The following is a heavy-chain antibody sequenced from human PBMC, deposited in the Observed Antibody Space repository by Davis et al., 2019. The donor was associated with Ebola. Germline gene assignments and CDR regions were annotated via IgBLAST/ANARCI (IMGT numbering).Heavy chain of an antibody. CDR3: ASRPADTFYYGVFDY. D-gene: IGHD3-3*01. Sequence: PGGSLRLSCAASGFIFSSHWMTWVRQSPGKGLEWVANIKQDGSEKYYVDSMKGRFTISRDNAKNSLYLQMNSLRGEDTAVYYCASRPADTFYYGVFDYWGQGALVTVSS. CDR1: GFIFSSHW. CDR2: IKQDGSEK. V-gene: IGHV3-7*03. J-gene: IGHJ4*02.